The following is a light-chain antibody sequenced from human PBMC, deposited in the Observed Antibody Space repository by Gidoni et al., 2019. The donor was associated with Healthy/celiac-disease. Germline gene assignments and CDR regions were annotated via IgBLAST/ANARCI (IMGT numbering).Light chain of an antibody. V-gene: IGLV1-40*01. Sequence: QSVLTQPPSVSGAPRPRVTISCTGSSSNIGAGYDVHWYQQLPGTAPKLLIYGNSKRPSGVPDRFSGSKSGTSASLAITGLQAEDEADYYCQSYDSSLSGWVFGGGTKLTVL. CDR1: SSNIGAGYD. CDR3: QSYDSSLSGWV. CDR2: GNS. J-gene: IGLJ3*02.